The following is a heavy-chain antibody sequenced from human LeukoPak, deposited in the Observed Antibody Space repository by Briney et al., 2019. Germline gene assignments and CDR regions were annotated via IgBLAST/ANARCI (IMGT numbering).Heavy chain of an antibody. CDR2: FHNSGTS. D-gene: IGHD3-16*01. J-gene: IGHJ4*02. Sequence: SSETLSLTCTVSDDFISDYYRGWIRQPPGKGLEWIGDFHNSGTSTYNPSLKSRVNISADTSKNQFSLKLNSLTSADTAVYYCTRGDGWLIYYWGQGILVTVPS. CDR3: TRGDGWLIYY. CDR1: DDFISDYY. V-gene: IGHV4-59*01.